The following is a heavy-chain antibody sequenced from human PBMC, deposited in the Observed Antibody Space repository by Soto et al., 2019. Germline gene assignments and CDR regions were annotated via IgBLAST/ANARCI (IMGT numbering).Heavy chain of an antibody. CDR2: INPTGGST. V-gene: IGHV1-46*01. D-gene: IGHD6-6*01. CDR1: GYTFTSYY. Sequence: QVQLVQSGAEVKQPGASMRVSCRTSGYTFTSYYMHWVRQAPGQGLEWMGIINPTGGSTTYSQKLQGRFSMGSDTYTNTLDMEMSSLRSEDTAVYYCARGGTPLVPDYWGQGTLVTFSS. J-gene: IGHJ4*02. CDR3: ARGGTPLVPDY.